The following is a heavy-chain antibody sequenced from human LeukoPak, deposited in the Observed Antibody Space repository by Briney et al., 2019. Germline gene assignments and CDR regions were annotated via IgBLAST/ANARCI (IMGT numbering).Heavy chain of an antibody. CDR2: ISYGSSYI. D-gene: IGHD3-16*01. V-gene: IGHV3-21*01. CDR1: GFTFSTYS. CDR3: ARITLQGPYGMDV. J-gene: IGHJ6*02. Sequence: GGSLGLSCAASGFTFSTYSLDWVRQAPGKGLEWVSSISYGSSYIFYRDSVRGRFTISRDDAKNSLFLQMNSLRAEDTAVYYCARITLQGPYGMDVWGQGTTVTVSS.